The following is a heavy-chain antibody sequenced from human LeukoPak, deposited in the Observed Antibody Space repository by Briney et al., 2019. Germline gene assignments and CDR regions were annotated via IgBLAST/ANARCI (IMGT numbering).Heavy chain of an antibody. J-gene: IGHJ3*02. CDR2: ISGSGGST. V-gene: IGHV3-23*01. Sequence: GGSLRLSCAASGFTFSSYAMSWVRQAPGKGLEWVSAISGSGGSTYYADSVKGRFTISRDNSKNTLYLQMNSLRAEDTAVYYCAKTPSTVTTGTDAFDIRGQGTMVTVSS. CDR1: GFTFSSYA. D-gene: IGHD4-17*01. CDR3: AKTPSTVTTGTDAFDI.